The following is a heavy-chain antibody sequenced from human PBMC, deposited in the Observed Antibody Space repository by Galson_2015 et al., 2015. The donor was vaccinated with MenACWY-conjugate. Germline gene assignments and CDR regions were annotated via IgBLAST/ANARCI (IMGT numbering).Heavy chain of an antibody. CDR1: GYSFSNYW. CDR2: IYAGDSET. Sequence: QSGAEVKKPGESLRISCKGSGYSFSNYWIAWVRQVPGKGLEWMGIIYAGDSETRYSPSFRGQVTISADKSISTAYLEWGSLKASDTAMYYCARRMATIPSFDFWGQGTLVTVSS. V-gene: IGHV5-51*03. D-gene: IGHD5-12*01. J-gene: IGHJ4*02. CDR3: ARRMATIPSFDF.